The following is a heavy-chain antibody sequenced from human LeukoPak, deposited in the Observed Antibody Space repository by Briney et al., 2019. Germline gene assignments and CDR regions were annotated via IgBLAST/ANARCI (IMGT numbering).Heavy chain of an antibody. CDR2: IYYSGST. Sequence: SETLSLTCTVSGGSISSYYWSWIRQPPGKGLEWIGYIYYSGSTNYNPSLKSRVTISVDTSKNQFSLKLSSVTAAGTAVYYCARENVVVPAAGDAFDIWGQGTMVTVSS. CDR3: ARENVVVPAAGDAFDI. V-gene: IGHV4-59*01. CDR1: GGSISSYY. D-gene: IGHD2-2*01. J-gene: IGHJ3*02.